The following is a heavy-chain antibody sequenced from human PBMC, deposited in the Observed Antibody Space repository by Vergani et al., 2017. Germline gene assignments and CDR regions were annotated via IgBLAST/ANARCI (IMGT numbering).Heavy chain of an antibody. V-gene: IGHV4-34*01. CDR3: ARGKYYYGSGSYWYYYCMDV. J-gene: IGHJ6*04. D-gene: IGHD3-10*01. CDR1: GGSFSGYY. CDR2: INHSGST. Sequence: QVQLQQWGAGLLKPSETLSLTCAAYGGSFSGYYWSWIRQPPGKGLEWIGEINHSGSTNYNPSLKSRVTISVDTSKNQFSLKLSSVTAADTAVYYWARGKYYYGSGSYWYYYCMDVWGEGTTVTVSS.